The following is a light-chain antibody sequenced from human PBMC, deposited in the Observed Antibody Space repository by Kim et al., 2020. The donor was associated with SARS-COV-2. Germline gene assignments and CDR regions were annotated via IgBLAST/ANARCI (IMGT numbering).Light chain of an antibody. J-gene: IGLJ1*01. CDR1: SGDVGAHAY. CDR3: SSYTTTSTYV. V-gene: IGLV2-14*04. CDR2: DVS. Sequence: GQSTTIACTGTSGDVGAHAYVSWYQQHPDKAPKLMVYDVSKRPSGISDRFSGSKSGNTASLTIYGLQTEDEADYYCSSYTTTSTYVFGTGTKVTVL.